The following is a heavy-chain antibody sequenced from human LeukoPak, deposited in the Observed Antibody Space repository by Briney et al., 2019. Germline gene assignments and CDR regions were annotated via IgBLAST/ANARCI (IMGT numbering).Heavy chain of an antibody. J-gene: IGHJ5*02. D-gene: IGHD4-17*01. CDR1: GFTFSSYS. CDR3: ATLSDDYGDYGFDP. CDR2: ISSSSSYI. V-gene: IGHV3-21*01. Sequence: GGSLRLSCAASGFTFSSYSMNWVRQAPGKGLEWVSSISSSSSYIYYADSVKGRFTISRDNAKNSLYLQMNSLRAEDTAVYYCATLSDDYGDYGFDPWGQGTLVTVSS.